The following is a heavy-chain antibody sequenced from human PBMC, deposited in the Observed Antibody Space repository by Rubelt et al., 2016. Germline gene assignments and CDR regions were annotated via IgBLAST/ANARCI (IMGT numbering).Heavy chain of an antibody. CDR2: INPSGGST. V-gene: IGHV1-46*01. CDR3: ASFGDFGP. J-gene: IGHJ4*02. D-gene: IGHD4-17*01. Sequence: HWVRQAPGQGLEWMGIINPSGGSTSYAQKFQGRVTMTRDTSTSTVHMELSSLRSEDTAVYYCASFGDFGPWGQGTLVTVSS.